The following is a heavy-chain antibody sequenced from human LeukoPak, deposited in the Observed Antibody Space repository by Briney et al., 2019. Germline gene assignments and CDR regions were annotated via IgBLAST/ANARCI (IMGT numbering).Heavy chain of an antibody. D-gene: IGHD4-23*01. CDR2: IKRDGSEK. CDR1: GFTYTCCW. V-gene: IGHV3-7*01. CDR3: ARVPGVTRYFDS. Sequence: GGSLRLSCAASGFTYTCCWMSWVRQTPGKGLEWVASIKRDGSEKFYADSVKGRFTISRDNAKNSLYLQMNSLRAEDKAVYYCARVPGVTRYFDSWGQGILVTVSS. J-gene: IGHJ4*02.